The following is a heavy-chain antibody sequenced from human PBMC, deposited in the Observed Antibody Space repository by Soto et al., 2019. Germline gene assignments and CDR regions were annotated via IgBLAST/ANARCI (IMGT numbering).Heavy chain of an antibody. CDR2: ISWDGGST. J-gene: IGHJ6*02. CDR3: AKDHSSWFFTLRRTRWGGMDV. Sequence: GGSLRLSCAASGFTVDDYTMYCFRQSPGKGLEWVSLISWDGGSTYYADSVKGRFTISRDNSKNSLYLQMNSLSTEDTALYYCAKDHSSWFFTLRRTRWGGMDVWGQGSSVTVSS. V-gene: IGHV3-43*01. D-gene: IGHD6-13*01. CDR1: GFTVDDYT.